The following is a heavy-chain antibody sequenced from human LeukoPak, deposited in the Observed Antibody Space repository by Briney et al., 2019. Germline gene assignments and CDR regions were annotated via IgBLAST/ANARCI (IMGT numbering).Heavy chain of an antibody. J-gene: IGHJ2*01. V-gene: IGHV4-31*03. CDR3: ARAARQGFTMIVVPFFYFDL. D-gene: IGHD3-22*01. CDR1: GGSISSGASD. CDR2: INHSGST. Sequence: SQTLSLTCTVSGGSISSGASDWGWIRQHPKRGLEWVGYINHSGSTYYNPSPGSRVTMSVDTSKNQFSLKLSSVTAADSAVYYCARAARQGFTMIVVPFFYFDLWGRGTLVTVSS.